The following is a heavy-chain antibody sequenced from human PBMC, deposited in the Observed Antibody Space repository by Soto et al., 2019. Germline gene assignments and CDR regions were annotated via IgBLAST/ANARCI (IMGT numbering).Heavy chain of an antibody. CDR2: SRNKAQSYTT. J-gene: IGHJ4*02. CDR3: ARDATGSYSYFDY. D-gene: IGHD1-26*01. V-gene: IGHV3-72*01. CDR1: DFIFSDYY. Sequence: GGSLRLSCVASDFIFSDYYIDWVRQAPGKGLEWVGRSRNKAQSYTTEYAASVKGRFTFSRDDSKNSIDLHMNSLKFEDTAVYYCARDATGSYSYFDYWGQGTLVTVSS.